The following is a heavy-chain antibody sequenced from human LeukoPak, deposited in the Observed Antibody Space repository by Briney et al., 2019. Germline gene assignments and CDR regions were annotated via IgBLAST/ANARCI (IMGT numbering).Heavy chain of an antibody. V-gene: IGHV5-51*01. CDR3: ARPRYYDSSGYYDALGY. J-gene: IGHJ4*02. Sequence: GESLISCKGSGYSFTSYWIGWVRQMPGKGLEWMGIIYPGDSDTRYSPSFQGQVTISADKSISTAYLQWSSLKASDTAMYYCARPRYYDSSGYYDALGYWGQGTLVTVSS. D-gene: IGHD3-22*01. CDR1: GYSFTSYW. CDR2: IYPGDSDT.